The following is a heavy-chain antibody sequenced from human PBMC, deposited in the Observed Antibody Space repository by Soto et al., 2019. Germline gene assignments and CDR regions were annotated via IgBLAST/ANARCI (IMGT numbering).Heavy chain of an antibody. CDR3: MRCNGYGDS. D-gene: IGHD6-25*01. CDR2: FSGGSGTT. CDR1: GFTLPNYG. Sequence: VQLLASGGGLVQPGGSLRLSCVVSGFTLPNYGVTWVRQAPGKGLEWVSGFSGGSGTTHYRDSVKGRFTISRDDSKSTVYLQMNSLGVDDTAVYYCMRCNGYGDSWGQGTLVTVSS. V-gene: IGHV3-23*01. J-gene: IGHJ4*02.